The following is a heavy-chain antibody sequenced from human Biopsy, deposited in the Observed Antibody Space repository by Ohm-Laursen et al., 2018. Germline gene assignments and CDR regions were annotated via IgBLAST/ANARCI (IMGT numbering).Heavy chain of an antibody. J-gene: IGHJ5*02. V-gene: IGHV1-2*05. CDR3: ARPSGGVSTIGFDP. Sequence: GASVKASCKASGYDFLDFHIHWVRQVPGQGLEWIGHINPHTGVTKYAQKFLDRITMTGDTSISTAYMDLSRLTSADTGIYYCARPSGGVSTIGFDPWGQGTLVIVSS. D-gene: IGHD5/OR15-5a*01. CDR2: INPHTGVT. CDR1: GYDFLDFH.